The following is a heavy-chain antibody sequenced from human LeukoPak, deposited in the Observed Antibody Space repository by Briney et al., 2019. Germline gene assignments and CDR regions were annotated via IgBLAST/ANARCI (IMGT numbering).Heavy chain of an antibody. CDR1: GFTFSSYG. D-gene: IGHD3-10*01. CDR2: IRYDGSNK. J-gene: IGHJ5*02. Sequence: PGGSLRLSCAASGFTFSSYGMHWVRQAPGKGLEWVTFIRYDGSNKYYADSVKGRFTISRDNAKNSLYLQMNSLRAEDTAVYYCARAIRYGSASYYTPTNWFDPWGQGTLVTVSS. CDR3: ARAIRYGSASYYTPTNWFDP. V-gene: IGHV3-30*02.